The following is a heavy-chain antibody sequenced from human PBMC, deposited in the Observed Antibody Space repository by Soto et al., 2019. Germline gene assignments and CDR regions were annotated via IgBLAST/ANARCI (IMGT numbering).Heavy chain of an antibody. CDR3: ASYLVTFGGVNSVFDY. V-gene: IGHV1-69*12. CDR1: GGTFSSYA. Sequence: QVQLVQSGAEVKKPGSSVKVSCKASGGTFSSYAISWVRQAPGQGLEWMGGIIAILGTVNYAQKFQGRVTITADESTSTAYMELSSLGSEDTAVYYCASYLVTFGGVNSVFDYWGQGTLVTVSS. CDR2: IIAILGTV. D-gene: IGHD3-16*01. J-gene: IGHJ4*02.